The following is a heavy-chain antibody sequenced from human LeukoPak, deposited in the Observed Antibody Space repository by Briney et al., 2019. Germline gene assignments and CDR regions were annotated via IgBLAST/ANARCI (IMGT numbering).Heavy chain of an antibody. J-gene: IGHJ4*02. Sequence: ASVKISCKVSGYSLTKLPINWVRQPPGKGLEWMGGFDPEEGETIYSQKFQGRLTMTEDTSADTAYMELNNLRSEDTAVYYCATGLIVIVKEALWNDFWGQGTLVTVSS. CDR3: ATGLIVIVKEALWNDF. V-gene: IGHV1-24*01. CDR1: GYSLTKLP. CDR2: FDPEEGET. D-gene: IGHD2/OR15-2a*01.